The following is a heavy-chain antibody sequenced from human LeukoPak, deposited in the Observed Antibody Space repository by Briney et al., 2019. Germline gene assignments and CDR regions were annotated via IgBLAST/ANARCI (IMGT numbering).Heavy chain of an antibody. V-gene: IGHV2-5*02. J-gene: IGHJ3*02. Sequence: SGPTLVRPTETLTLTCTFSGFSLSTSGVGAGWIRQPPGRALEWLALIYWDDNKRYSPSLKSRLTITKDTSKNQVVLTMTNMDPVDTGTYYCAHKEKGVMAGTGAFHIWGQGTMVTVSS. CDR1: GFSLSTSGVG. D-gene: IGHD6-19*01. CDR2: IYWDDNK. CDR3: AHKEKGVMAGTGAFHI.